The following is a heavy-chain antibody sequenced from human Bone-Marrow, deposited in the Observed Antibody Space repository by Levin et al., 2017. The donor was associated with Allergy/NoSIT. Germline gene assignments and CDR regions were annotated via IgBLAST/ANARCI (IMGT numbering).Heavy chain of an antibody. J-gene: IGHJ4*02. D-gene: IGHD3-10*01. CDR2: IWYDGSEK. CDR1: GFTFSGYG. V-gene: IGHV3-33*01. CDR3: ALENYYGSGTPFDY. Sequence: GGSLRLSCAASGFTFSGYGMHWVRQAPGKGLEWVAVIWYDGSEKYYVDSVKGRFTISRDNSKNTLFLQMNSLRAEDTAVYYCALENYYGSGTPFDYWGQGTLVTVSS.